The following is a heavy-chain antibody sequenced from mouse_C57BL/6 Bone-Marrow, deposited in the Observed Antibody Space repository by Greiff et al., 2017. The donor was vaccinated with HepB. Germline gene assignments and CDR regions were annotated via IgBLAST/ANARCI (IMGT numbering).Heavy chain of an antibody. CDR1: GYTFTDYN. D-gene: IGHD2-2*01. Sequence: EVQLQQSGPELVKPGASVKMSCKASGYTFTDYNMHWVKQSHGKSLERIGYINPNNGGTSYNQKFKGKATLTVNQSSSTAYLELRSLTSEDSAVYYCARRGGYDGYWYFAVWGTGTTVTVSS. CDR3: ARRGGYDGYWYFAV. J-gene: IGHJ1*03. V-gene: IGHV1-22*01. CDR2: INPNNGGT.